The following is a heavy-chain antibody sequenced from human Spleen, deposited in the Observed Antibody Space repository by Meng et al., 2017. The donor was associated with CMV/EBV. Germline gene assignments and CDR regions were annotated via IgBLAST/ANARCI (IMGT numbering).Heavy chain of an antibody. J-gene: IGHJ4*02. Sequence: GESLKISCAASGFSFNNFWMSWIRQTPGEGLEWVANINQDGSKMYYVDSVKGRFTISRDNAKKSIYLQMNTLRAEDSAVYYCVRKVGTDWGQGALVTVS. CDR1: GFSFNNFW. CDR2: INQDGSKM. CDR3: VRKVGTD. V-gene: IGHV3-7*01. D-gene: IGHD2-21*02.